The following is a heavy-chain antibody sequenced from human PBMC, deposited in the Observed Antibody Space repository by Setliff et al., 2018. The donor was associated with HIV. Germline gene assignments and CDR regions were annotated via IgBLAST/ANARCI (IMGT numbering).Heavy chain of an antibody. V-gene: IGHV3-15*01. CDR3: TTDACNSTSCYTGDLDP. D-gene: IGHD2-2*02. J-gene: IGHJ5*02. Sequence: GGSLRLSCAASGFTFSNAWMSWVRQAPGKGLEWVGRIKSKTDGGTTDYGAPVKGRFTISRDDSKNTLYLQMNRLKTEDTAVYYCTTDACNSTSCYTGDLDPWGQGTLVTVSS. CDR2: IKSKTDGGTT. CDR1: GFTFSNAW.